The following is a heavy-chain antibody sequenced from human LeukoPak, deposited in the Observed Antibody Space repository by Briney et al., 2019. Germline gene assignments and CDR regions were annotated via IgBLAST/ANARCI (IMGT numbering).Heavy chain of an antibody. V-gene: IGHV4-59*01. Sequence: SETLSLTCTVSGGSISSYYWSWIRQPPGKGLEWIGDIYYSGRINYNPSLKSRVSISVDPSKDPFSLKLNSGTAADAAVYYCAGGYSGSYLDPWGQGILVTVSS. CDR3: AGGYSGSYLDP. D-gene: IGHD1-26*01. J-gene: IGHJ5*02. CDR1: GGSISSYY. CDR2: IYYSGRI.